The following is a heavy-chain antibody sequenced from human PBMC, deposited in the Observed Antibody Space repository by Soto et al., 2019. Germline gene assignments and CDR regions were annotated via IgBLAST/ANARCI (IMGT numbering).Heavy chain of an antibody. CDR3: AQRHCLGGFDF. Sequence: QITLKESGPTLVKPTQTPPLTCTFSGFSLNTRAVGVGWIRQAPGKALEWLALINWNDDERYTPSLKDRLTITKATSKNHVVLTMTTIGPVDTATYYCAQRHCLGGFDFWGQGTAVTVAS. CDR1: GFSLNTRAVG. V-gene: IGHV2-5*01. D-gene: IGHD2-15*01. J-gene: IGHJ3*01. CDR2: INWNDDE.